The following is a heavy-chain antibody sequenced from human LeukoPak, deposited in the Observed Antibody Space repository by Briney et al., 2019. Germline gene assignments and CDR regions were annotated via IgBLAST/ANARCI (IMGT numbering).Heavy chain of an antibody. CDR2: ISSSSSYI. V-gene: IGHV3-21*01. CDR3: ARSQDYDFWSGPSGPFDY. J-gene: IGHJ4*02. CDR1: GFTFSSYS. Sequence: PGGSLRLSCAASGFTFSSYSMNWVRQAPGKGLEWVSSISSSSSYIYYADSVKGRFTISRDNAKNSLYLQLNSLRAEDTAVYYCARSQDYDFWSGPSGPFDYWGQGTLVTVSS. D-gene: IGHD3-3*01.